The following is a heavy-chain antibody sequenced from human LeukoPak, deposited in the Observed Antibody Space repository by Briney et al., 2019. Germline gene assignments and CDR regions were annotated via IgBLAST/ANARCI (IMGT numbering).Heavy chain of an antibody. CDR2: ISWNSGSI. V-gene: IGHV3-9*01. D-gene: IGHD3-22*01. Sequence: PGRSLRLFCAASGFTFDDYAMHWVRHAPGKGLEWVSGISWNSGSIGYADSVKGRFTISRDNAKNSLYLQMNSLRAEDTALYYCAKDHYYDSSGYLFDYWGQGTLVTVSS. CDR3: AKDHYYDSSGYLFDY. J-gene: IGHJ4*02. CDR1: GFTFDDYA.